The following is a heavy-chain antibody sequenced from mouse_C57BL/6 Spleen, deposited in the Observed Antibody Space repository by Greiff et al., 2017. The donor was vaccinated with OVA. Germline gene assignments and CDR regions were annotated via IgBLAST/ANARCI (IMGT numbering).Heavy chain of an antibody. Sequence: QVQLKQPGAELVRPGSSVKLSCKASGYTFTSYWMHWVKQRPIQGLEWIGNIDPSDSETHYNQKFKDKATLTVDKSSSTAYMQLSSLTSEDSAVYYCAKGGFYYGSSYIYAMDDWGQGTSVTVSS. J-gene: IGHJ4*01. V-gene: IGHV1-52*01. CDR1: GYTFTSYW. CDR2: IDPSDSET. CDR3: AKGGFYYGSSYIYAMDD. D-gene: IGHD1-1*01.